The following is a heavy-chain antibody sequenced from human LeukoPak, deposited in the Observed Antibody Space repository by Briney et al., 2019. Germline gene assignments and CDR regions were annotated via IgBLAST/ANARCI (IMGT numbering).Heavy chain of an antibody. Sequence: GGSLRLSCAASGFIFRGYAMSWVRQAPGKGLEWVAYISSFSGTIYYADSVKGRFTISRDNAKNTLYLQMNSLRAEDTAVYYCARDRVGATLYFDYWGQGTLVTVSS. CDR3: ARDRVGATLYFDY. J-gene: IGHJ4*02. CDR1: GFIFRGYA. D-gene: IGHD1-26*01. V-gene: IGHV3-48*01. CDR2: ISSFSGTI.